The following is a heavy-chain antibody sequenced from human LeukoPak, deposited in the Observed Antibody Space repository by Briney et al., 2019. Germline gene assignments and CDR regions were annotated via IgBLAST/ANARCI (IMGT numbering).Heavy chain of an antibody. CDR1: GFTFSSYS. CDR3: ARDNWSAAPGAFAP. Sequence: GGSLRLSCAASGFTFSSYSMIWVRQAPGKGLEWVSSITKSSNYKYYADSVKGRFTVSRDNAENSLYLQMDSLRAEDTAVYFCARDNWSAAPGAFAPWGQGILVTVSS. D-gene: IGHD1-20*01. CDR2: ITKSSNYK. J-gene: IGHJ5*02. V-gene: IGHV3-21*01.